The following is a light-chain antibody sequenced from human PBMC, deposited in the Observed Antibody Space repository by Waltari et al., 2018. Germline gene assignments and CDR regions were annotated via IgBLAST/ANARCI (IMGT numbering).Light chain of an antibody. CDR3: QRYDNLPIFA. CDR1: QDISNY. V-gene: IGKV1-33*01. J-gene: IGKJ3*01. Sequence: DIQMTQSPSSLSASVGDRVTITCQASQDISNYLNWYQQKPGKAPKLLIHDASKLETGSPSRFSGSQSGTHFTLTISSLQPEDIATYYCQRYDNLPIFAFGPGTKVDVK. CDR2: DAS.